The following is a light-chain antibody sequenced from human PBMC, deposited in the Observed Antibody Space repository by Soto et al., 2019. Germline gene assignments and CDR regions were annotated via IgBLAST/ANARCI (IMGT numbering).Light chain of an antibody. CDR1: QGISSA. Sequence: AIHLTQSPSSLSASVGDRFTITCRASQGISSALAWYQQKPGKAPKLLIYDASSLESGVPSRFRGSGSGTDFTLTISSLQPEDFATYYCQQFNNYPRAFGQGTRLEIK. CDR2: DAS. J-gene: IGKJ5*01. V-gene: IGKV1D-13*01. CDR3: QQFNNYPRA.